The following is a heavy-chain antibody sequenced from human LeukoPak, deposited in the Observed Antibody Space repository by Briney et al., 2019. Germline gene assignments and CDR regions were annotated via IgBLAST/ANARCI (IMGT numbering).Heavy chain of an antibody. D-gene: IGHD5-18*01. J-gene: IGHJ5*02. CDR2: TYYSGST. CDR3: ARHAALDTKRGWNNHNWFDP. CDR1: GGSISSSGFY. Sequence: PSETLSLTCTVSGGSISSSGFYWGWLRQPPGKWLEWIGTTYYSGSTYYNPSLKSRVTISVDTSKNQFSLKLSSVTAADTAVYYCARHAALDTKRGWNNHNWFDPWGQGTLVTVSS. V-gene: IGHV4-39*01.